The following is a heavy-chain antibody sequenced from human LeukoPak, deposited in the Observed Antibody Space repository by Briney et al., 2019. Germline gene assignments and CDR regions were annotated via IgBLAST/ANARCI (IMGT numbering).Heavy chain of an antibody. CDR1: GYTFTSYG. CDR3: ARVSRHRGSYYPTDY. D-gene: IGHD1-26*01. J-gene: IGHJ4*02. Sequence: GASVKVSCKASGYTFTSYGISWVRQAPGQGLEWMGWISAYNGNTNYAQKLQGRVTMTTDTSTSTAYMELRSLRSDDTAVYYCARVSRHRGSYYPTDYWGQGTLVTVSS. CDR2: ISAYNGNT. V-gene: IGHV1-18*01.